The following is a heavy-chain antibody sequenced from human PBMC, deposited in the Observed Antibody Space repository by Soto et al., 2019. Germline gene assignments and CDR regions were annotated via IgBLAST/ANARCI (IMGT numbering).Heavy chain of an antibody. CDR2: IWYDGSNK. D-gene: IGHD3-22*01. V-gene: IGHV3-33*01. J-gene: IGHJ4*01. Sequence: GGSLRLSCAASGFTFSSYGMHWVRQAPGKGLEWVAVIWYDGSNKYYADSVKGRFTISRDNSKNTLYLQMNSLKTEDTAVYYCTTDSYFTLKVVRFDYWGLGNLVTVS. CDR1: GFTFSSYG. CDR3: TTDSYFTLKVVRFDY.